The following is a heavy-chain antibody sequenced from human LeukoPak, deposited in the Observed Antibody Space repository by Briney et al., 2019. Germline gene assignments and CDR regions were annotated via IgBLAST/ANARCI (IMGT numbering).Heavy chain of an antibody. J-gene: IGHJ1*01. D-gene: IGHD3-22*01. V-gene: IGHV3-23*01. CDR3: AKDREYYYDSSGYYFQH. Sequence: GGSLRLSCAASGFTFSSYAMSWVRQAPGKGLEWVSGISGSGGSTYDTDSAKGRFTISRDNSKNTLYLQMNSLRAEDTAVYYCAKDREYYYDSSGYYFQHWGQGTLVTVSS. CDR2: ISGSGGST. CDR1: GFTFSSYA.